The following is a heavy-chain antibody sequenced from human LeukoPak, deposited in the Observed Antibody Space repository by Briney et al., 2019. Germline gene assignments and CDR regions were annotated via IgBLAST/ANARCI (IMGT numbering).Heavy chain of an antibody. J-gene: IGHJ5*02. D-gene: IGHD3-10*01. V-gene: IGHV4-34*01. CDR2: INHSGST. CDR3: AAEKRTMVRGSDWFDP. CDR1: GGSFSGYY. Sequence: SETLSLTCAVYGGSFSGYYWSWIRRPPGKGLEWIGEINHSGSTNYNPSLKSRVTISVDTSKNQFSLKLSSVTAADTAVYYCAAEKRTMVRGSDWFDPWGQGTLVTVSS.